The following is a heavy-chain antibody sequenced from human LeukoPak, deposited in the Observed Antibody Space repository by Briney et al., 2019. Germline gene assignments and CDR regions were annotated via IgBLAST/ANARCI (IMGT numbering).Heavy chain of an antibody. Sequence: GGSLRLSCAASGFTFSGFSMNWVRQAPGKGLEWVSYISISSTTIYYADSVKGRFTISRDNAKNSLYLQMNSLRAEDTAVYYCARDLREYYYYMDVWGKGTTVTVSS. J-gene: IGHJ6*03. CDR3: ARDLREYYYYMDV. CDR2: ISISSTTI. V-gene: IGHV3-48*04. CDR1: GFTFSGFS.